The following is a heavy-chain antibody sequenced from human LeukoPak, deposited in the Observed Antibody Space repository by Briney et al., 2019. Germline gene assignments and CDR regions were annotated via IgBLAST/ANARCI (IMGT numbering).Heavy chain of an antibody. V-gene: IGHV4-38-2*02. J-gene: IGHJ4*02. CDR3: ARGDSSGYQGIDY. D-gene: IGHD3-22*01. Sequence: PSETLSLTCTVSGYSISSGYYWGWIRQPPGKGLEWIGSIYHSGSTYYNPSLKSRVTISVDTSKNQFSLKLSSVTAADTAVYYCARGDSSGYQGIDYWGQGTLVTVSS. CDR2: IYHSGST. CDR1: GYSISSGYY.